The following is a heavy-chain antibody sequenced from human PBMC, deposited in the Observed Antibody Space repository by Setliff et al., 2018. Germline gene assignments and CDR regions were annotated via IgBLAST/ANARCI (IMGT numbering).Heavy chain of an antibody. CDR2: INPNSGGT. J-gene: IGHJ4*02. CDR3: ARSLAARIYYFDY. V-gene: IGHV1-2*04. D-gene: IGHD6-6*01. Sequence: ASVKVSCKASGYTFTGYYMHWVRQAPGQGLEWMGWINPNSGGTNYAQKFQGWVTMTRDTSISTAYMELSRLRSDDTAVYYCARSLAARIYYFDYLGQGTLVTVSS. CDR1: GYTFTGYY.